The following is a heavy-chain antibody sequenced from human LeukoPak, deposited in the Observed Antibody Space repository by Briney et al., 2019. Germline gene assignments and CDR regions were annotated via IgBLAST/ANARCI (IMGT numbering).Heavy chain of an antibody. D-gene: IGHD2-2*01. V-gene: IGHV1-18*01. CDR2: ISAYNGNT. J-gene: IGHJ4*02. CDR3: ARVRGGGVVPADFDY. CDR1: GYTFTSYG. Sequence: EASVKVSCKASGYTFTSYGISWVRQAPGQGLEWMGWISAYNGNTNYAQKLQGRVTMTTDTSTSTAYMELRSLRSDDTAVYYCARVRGGGVVPADFDYWGQGTLVTVSS.